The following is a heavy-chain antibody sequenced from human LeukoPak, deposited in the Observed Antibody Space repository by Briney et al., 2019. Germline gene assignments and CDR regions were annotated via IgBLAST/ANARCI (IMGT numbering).Heavy chain of an antibody. CDR3: ARAGGGDTRMAFDP. CDR1: GFTFSTYW. D-gene: IGHD2-21*01. J-gene: IGHJ5*02. Sequence: GGSLRLSCAASGFTFSTYWMFWVRQAPGKGLVWVSRINTDGSSINYADSVKGRFTISRDNTRNTLYLQVNTLRAEDTAVYYCARAGGGDTRMAFDPWGQGTLATVSS. V-gene: IGHV3-74*01. CDR2: INTDGSSI.